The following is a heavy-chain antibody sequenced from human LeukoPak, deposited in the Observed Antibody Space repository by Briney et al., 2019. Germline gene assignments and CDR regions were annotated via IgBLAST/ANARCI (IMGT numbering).Heavy chain of an antibody. D-gene: IGHD5-18*01. J-gene: IGHJ4*02. Sequence: GGSLRLSCAASGFTFSSYGMHWVRQAPGKGLEGVAVIWYDGSNKYYADSVRGRFTISRDNSKNTLYLQMTSLRAEDTAVYYCAKDQVGYSYGNHYFDYWGQGTLVTVSS. CDR2: IWYDGSNK. CDR3: AKDQVGYSYGNHYFDY. CDR1: GFTFSSYG. V-gene: IGHV3-33*06.